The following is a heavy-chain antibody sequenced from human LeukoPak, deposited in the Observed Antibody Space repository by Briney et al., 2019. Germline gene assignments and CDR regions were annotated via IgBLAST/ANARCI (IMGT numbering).Heavy chain of an antibody. CDR2: IKSKTDGGTT. D-gene: IGHD1-26*01. J-gene: IGHJ4*02. CDR3: TTEVEGSYFLDY. V-gene: IGHV3-15*01. CDR1: GFTFSSYS. Sequence: GGSLRLSCAASGFTFSSYSMNWVRQAPGKGLEWVGRIKSKTDGGTTDYAAPVKGRFTISRDDSKNTLYLQMNSLKTEDTAVYYCTTEVEGSYFLDYWGQGTLVTVSS.